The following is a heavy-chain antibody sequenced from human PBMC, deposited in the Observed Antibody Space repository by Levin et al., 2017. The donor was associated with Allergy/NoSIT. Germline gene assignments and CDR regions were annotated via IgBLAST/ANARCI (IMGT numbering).Heavy chain of an antibody. CDR3: ANTPLGYCSSTSCYGWFDP. CDR2: IIPIFGTA. V-gene: IGHV1-69*01. Sequence: KISCKASGGTFSSYAISWVRQAPGQGLEWMGGIIPIFGTANYAQKFQGRVTITADESTSTAYMELSSLRSEDTAVYYCANTPLGYCSSTSCYGWFDPWGQGTLVTVSS. CDR1: GGTFSSYA. J-gene: IGHJ5*02. D-gene: IGHD2-2*01.